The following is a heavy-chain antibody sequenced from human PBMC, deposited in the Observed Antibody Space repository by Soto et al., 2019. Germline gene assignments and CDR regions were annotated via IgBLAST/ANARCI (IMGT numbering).Heavy chain of an antibody. Sequence: QVQLVESGGGVVQPGRSLRLSCAASGFTFSSYAMHWVRQAPGKGLEWVAVISYDGSNKYYADSVKGRFTISRDNSNNTLYLQMNSLRAEDTAVYYCARGRGDSSGWFNYYYYGMDVWGQGTTVTVSS. D-gene: IGHD6-19*01. J-gene: IGHJ6*02. CDR3: ARGRGDSSGWFNYYYYGMDV. CDR1: GFTFSSYA. CDR2: ISYDGSNK. V-gene: IGHV3-30-3*01.